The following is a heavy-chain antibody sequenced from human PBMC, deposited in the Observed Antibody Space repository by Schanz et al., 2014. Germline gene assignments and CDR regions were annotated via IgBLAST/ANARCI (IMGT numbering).Heavy chain of an antibody. CDR2: INAGTGNT. CDR3: ARDFSAYVGNYFDY. J-gene: IGHJ4*02. D-gene: IGHD5-12*01. CDR1: GYSFTPFP. V-gene: IGHV1-3*01. Sequence: QVQLVQSGAEVKKPGASVKVSCKASGYSFTPFPIHWVRQAPGQRLEWMGWINAGTGNTEYSQKFQGRVTITRDTLASTAYMELTSLRFDDTAVYYCARDFSAYVGNYFDYSGQGTLVTVSS.